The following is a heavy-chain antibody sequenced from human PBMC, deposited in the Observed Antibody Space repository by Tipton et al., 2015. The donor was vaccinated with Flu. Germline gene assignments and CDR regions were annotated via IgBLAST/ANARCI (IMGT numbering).Heavy chain of an antibody. V-gene: IGHV4-4*01. CDR1: GDSISSSTW. CDR2: IYHSGNT. D-gene: IGHD2-21*02. CDR3: ARGGVLVTYLDY. J-gene: IGHJ4*02. Sequence: SLRLSCAVSGDSISSSTWWTWVRQPPGKGLEWVGEIYHSGNTNYNPSLKSRVTMSVDKSKNQFSLRLTSVTAADTAVYLCARGGVLVTYLDYWGQGILVTISS.